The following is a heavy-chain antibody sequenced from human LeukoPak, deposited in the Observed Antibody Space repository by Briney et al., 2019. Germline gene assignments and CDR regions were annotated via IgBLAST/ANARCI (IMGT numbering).Heavy chain of an antibody. V-gene: IGHV1-24*01. CDR3: ATELYGSGSLRYSDY. J-gene: IGHJ4*02. Sequence: ASVKVSCTVSGYTLTELSMHWVRQAPGKGLEWMGGFDPEDGETIYAQKFQGRVTMTEDTSTDTAYMELSSLRSEDTAVYYCATELYGSGSLRYSDYWGQGTLVTVSS. CDR2: FDPEDGET. D-gene: IGHD3-10*01. CDR1: GYTLTELS.